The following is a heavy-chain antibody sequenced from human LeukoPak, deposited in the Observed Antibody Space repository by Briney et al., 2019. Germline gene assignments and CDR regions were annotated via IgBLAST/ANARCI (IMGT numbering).Heavy chain of an antibody. V-gene: IGHV3-30*14. CDR2: ISYDGSNK. CDR3: ARAGSDDILTGPAGGYYFDY. J-gene: IGHJ4*02. Sequence: EPGGSLRRSCAASGFTFSSYAMPWDRQAPGKGLAWEAVISYDGSNKYYADSVKRRFNIYRDNSKNTLYLQMNSLRAEDTDVYYCARAGSDDILTGPAGGYYFDYWGQGTLVTVSS. CDR1: GFTFSSYA. D-gene: IGHD3-9*01.